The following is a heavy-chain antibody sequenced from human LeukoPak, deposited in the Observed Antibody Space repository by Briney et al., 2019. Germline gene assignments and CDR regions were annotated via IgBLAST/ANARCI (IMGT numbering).Heavy chain of an antibody. J-gene: IGHJ4*02. V-gene: IGHV3-23*01. CDR1: GFTFSSYA. CDR2: ISGSGGST. CDR3: AKVGDFWSGKFDY. D-gene: IGHD3-3*01. Sequence: GGSLRLSCAASGFTFSSYAMSWVRQAPGKGLEWVSAISGSGGSTYYADTVKGRFTISRDNSKNTLYLQMNSLRAEDTAVYYCAKVGDFWSGKFDYWGQGTLVTVSS.